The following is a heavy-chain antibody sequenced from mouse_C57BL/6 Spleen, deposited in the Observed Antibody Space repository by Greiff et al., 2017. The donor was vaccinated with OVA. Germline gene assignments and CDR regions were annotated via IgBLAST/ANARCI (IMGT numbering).Heavy chain of an antibody. CDR3: ARRGGSHWYFDV. J-gene: IGHJ1*03. CDR1: GYTFTSYW. V-gene: IGHV1-50*01. D-gene: IGHD6-2*01. Sequence: QVQLKESGAELVKPGASVKLSCKASGYTFTSYWMQWVKQRPGQGLEWIGEIDPSDSYTNYNQKFKGKATLTVDTSSSTAYMQLSSLTSEDSAVYYCARRGGSHWYFDVWGTGTTVTVSS. CDR2: IDPSDSYT.